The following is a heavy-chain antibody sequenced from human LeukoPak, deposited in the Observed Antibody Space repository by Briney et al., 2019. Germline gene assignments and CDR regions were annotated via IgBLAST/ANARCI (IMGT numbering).Heavy chain of an antibody. J-gene: IGHJ1*01. V-gene: IGHV3-48*03. CDR3: ARDRSSGYYWAEYSQH. D-gene: IGHD3-22*01. CDR1: GFTFSSYE. CDR2: ISSSGSTI. Sequence: GGSLRLSCAASGFTFSSYEMNWVRQAPGKGLEWVSYISSSGSTIYYADSVKGRFTISRDNAKNSLHLQMNSLRAEDTAVYYCARDRSSGYYWAEYSQHWGQGTLVTVSS.